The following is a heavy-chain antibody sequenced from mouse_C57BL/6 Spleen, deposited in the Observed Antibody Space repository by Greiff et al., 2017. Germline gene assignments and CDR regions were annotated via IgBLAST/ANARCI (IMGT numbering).Heavy chain of an antibody. CDR2: IRNKANGYTT. Sequence: DVQLVESGGGLVQPGGSLSLSCAASGFTFTDYYMSWVRQPPGKALEWLGFIRNKANGYTTEYSASVKGRFTISRDNSQSILYLQMNALRAEDSATYYCARSHYYGSSYGGYFDVWGTGTTVTVSS. J-gene: IGHJ1*03. D-gene: IGHD1-1*01. V-gene: IGHV7-3*01. CDR3: ARSHYYGSSYGGYFDV. CDR1: GFTFTDYY.